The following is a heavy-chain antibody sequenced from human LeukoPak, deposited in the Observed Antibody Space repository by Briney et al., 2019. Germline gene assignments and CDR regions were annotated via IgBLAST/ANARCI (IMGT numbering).Heavy chain of an antibody. D-gene: IGHD6-19*01. V-gene: IGHV3-23*01. J-gene: IGHJ4*02. CDR1: GFTFSNYA. CDR3: AKGAGYTTDWSYFDY. CDR2: ISGSGGST. Sequence: GGSLRLSCAASGFTFSNYAMSWVRQAPGKGLEWVSVISGSGGSTSYADSVKGHFTISRDNSKNTLYLQMNSLRAEDTAVYYCAKGAGYTTDWSYFDYWGQGTLVTVSS.